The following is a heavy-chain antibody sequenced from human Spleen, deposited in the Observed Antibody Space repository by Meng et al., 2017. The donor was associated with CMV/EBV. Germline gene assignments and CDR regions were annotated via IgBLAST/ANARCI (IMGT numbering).Heavy chain of an antibody. CDR3: AREIFSSSSRYYYGMDV. J-gene: IGHJ6*02. CDR2: IYYTGNT. CDR1: GGSIGSSSYY. V-gene: IGHV4-39*07. D-gene: IGHD6-6*01. Sequence: SETLSLTCTVSGGSIGSSSYYWGWIRQPPGKGLEWIGSIYYTGNTFYYPSLKSRVTLSVDTSKNQFSLELSSVTAADTAVYYCAREIFSSSSRYYYGMDVWGQGTTVTVSS.